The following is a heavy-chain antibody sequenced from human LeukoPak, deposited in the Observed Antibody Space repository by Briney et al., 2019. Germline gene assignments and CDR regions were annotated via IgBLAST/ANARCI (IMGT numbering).Heavy chain of an antibody. V-gene: IGHV3-7*01. D-gene: IGHD3-16*01. Sequence: GGSLRLSCVASGFPFDRYWMSWVRQAPGKGLEWVANIKHDGSEKNFVDSVKGRFTISRDNAENSLFLQMNSLRADDTAAYFCARQPIYEAYFDFWGQGTLVTVSS. J-gene: IGHJ4*02. CDR3: ARQPIYEAYFDF. CDR2: IKHDGSEK. CDR1: GFPFDRYW.